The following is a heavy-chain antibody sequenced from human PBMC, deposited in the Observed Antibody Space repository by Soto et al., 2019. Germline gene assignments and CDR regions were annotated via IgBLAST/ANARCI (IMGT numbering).Heavy chain of an antibody. V-gene: IGHV3-7*03. Sequence: GGSLRLSCAASGFTFNYYWMTWVRQAPGKGLEWVANVKPDGSATFYADSLKGRFTISRDNAKNSVSLQMDSLRADDTAVYYCARDRERVTVNGGIALGAMEVWGHGTTVTVSS. CDR1: GFTFNYYW. D-gene: IGHD3-22*01. CDR3: ARDRERVTVNGGIALGAMEV. CDR2: VKPDGSAT. J-gene: IGHJ6*02.